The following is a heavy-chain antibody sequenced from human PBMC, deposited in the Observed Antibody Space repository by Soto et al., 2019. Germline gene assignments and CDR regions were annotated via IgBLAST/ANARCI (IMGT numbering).Heavy chain of an antibody. CDR3: VRDQDTYGQAVFDS. J-gene: IGHJ4*02. CDR1: GVTVSSNY. Sequence: GGSLRLSCAVSGVTVSSNYMSWVRQAPGKGLEWVAVISFDGGRKYFLDSVEGRFTISRDNFKNTAYLQMNSLRAEDTALYYCVRDQDTYGQAVFDSWGQGTLVTVSS. CDR2: ISFDGGRK. D-gene: IGHD2-15*01. V-gene: IGHV3-30*03.